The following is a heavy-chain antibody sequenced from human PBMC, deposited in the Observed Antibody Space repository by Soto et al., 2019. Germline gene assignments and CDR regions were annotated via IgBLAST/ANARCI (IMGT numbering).Heavy chain of an antibody. CDR2: ISYDGSNK. J-gene: IGHJ5*02. Sequence: QVQLVESGGGVVQPGRSLRLSCAASGFTFSSYAMHWVRQAPGKGLEWVAVISYDGSNKYYADSVKGRFTISRDNSKNTLYLQMNCLRAEDTAVYYCARERFDPWGQGTLVTVSS. CDR1: GFTFSSYA. V-gene: IGHV3-30-3*01. CDR3: ARERFDP.